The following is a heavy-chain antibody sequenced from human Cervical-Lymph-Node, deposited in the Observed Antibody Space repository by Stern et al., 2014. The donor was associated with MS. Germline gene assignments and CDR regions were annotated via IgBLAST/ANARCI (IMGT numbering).Heavy chain of an antibody. Sequence: VQLVESGAEVMKPGGPVRVSCTASGFTFASYYIEWVRQAPGQGLEWVGISNPRGGSTSYAQKSQGRVTTTSDTTTSTVYMEQSSRISEDKTVDYCAREVADHRLGMMDLWGQGTTVTVSS. J-gene: IGHJ6*02. CDR3: AREVADHRLGMMDL. CDR1: GFTFASYY. V-gene: IGHV1-46*03. CDR2: SNPRGGST. D-gene: IGHD1-14*01.